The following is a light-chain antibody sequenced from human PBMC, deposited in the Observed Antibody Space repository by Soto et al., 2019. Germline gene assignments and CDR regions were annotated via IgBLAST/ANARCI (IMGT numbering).Light chain of an antibody. J-gene: IGLJ1*01. Sequence: QSVLTQPPSASGSPGQSVTISCTGTNRDVGGYNYVSWHQQHPGKAPKLIIYDVSERPSGVPDRFSGSKSGNTASLTVSGLQAEDEADYYCSSYAGSNNYVFGTGTKLTVL. V-gene: IGLV2-8*01. CDR3: SSYAGSNNYV. CDR2: DVS. CDR1: NRDVGGYNY.